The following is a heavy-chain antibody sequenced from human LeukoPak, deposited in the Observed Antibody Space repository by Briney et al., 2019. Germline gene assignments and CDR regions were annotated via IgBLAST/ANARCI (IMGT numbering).Heavy chain of an antibody. Sequence: ASVKVSCKASGYTFTSYDINWVRQATGQGLEWMGWMNPNSGNTGYAQKFQGRVTKTGNTSISTAYMELSSLRSEDTAVYYCARGGEGLYYFDYWGQGTLVTVSS. V-gene: IGHV1-8*01. D-gene: IGHD3-16*01. CDR1: GYTFTSYD. CDR2: MNPNSGNT. CDR3: ARGGEGLYYFDY. J-gene: IGHJ4*02.